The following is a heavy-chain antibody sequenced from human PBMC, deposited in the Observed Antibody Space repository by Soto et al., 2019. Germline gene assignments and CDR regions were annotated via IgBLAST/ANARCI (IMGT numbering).Heavy chain of an antibody. CDR1: GFTFSSYS. Sequence: GGSLRLSCAASGFTFSSYSMNWVRQAPGKGLEWVSSISSSSNSIYYADSVKGRFTISRDNAKKSLYLQMNSLRAEDTAVYYCASRYSGSYDYWGQGTLVTV. CDR2: ISSSSNSI. CDR3: ASRYSGSYDY. V-gene: IGHV3-21*01. D-gene: IGHD1-26*01. J-gene: IGHJ4*02.